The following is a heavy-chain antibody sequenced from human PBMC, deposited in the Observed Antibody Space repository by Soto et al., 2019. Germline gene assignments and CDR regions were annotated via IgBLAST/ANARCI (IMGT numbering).Heavy chain of an antibody. V-gene: IGHV1-3*01. CDR2: INADNGNT. D-gene: IGHD3-10*01. Sequence: QVQLVQSGAEVKKPGASVKVSCKASGYTFSNYALHWVRQAPGQRLEWMGWINADNGNTKYSQKFQGRDTFTRDTSASTAYMDLSSLRSEDTAVYYCASPSYGSGNYYWGQGTLVTVSS. J-gene: IGHJ4*02. CDR3: ASPSYGSGNYY. CDR1: GYTFSNYA.